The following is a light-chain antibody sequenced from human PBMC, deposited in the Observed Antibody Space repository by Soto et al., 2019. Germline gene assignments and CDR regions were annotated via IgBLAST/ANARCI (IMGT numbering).Light chain of an antibody. Sequence: EIEMTQSPATLSVSPGERAILSCRATQSVSSNLAWYQQKPGQAPRLLIYGASTRATGIPARFSGSGSGTEFSLTISSLQSEDFAVYYCQQYNKWPPWTFGQGTKGGI. CDR3: QQYNKWPPWT. J-gene: IGKJ1*01. V-gene: IGKV3-15*01. CDR1: QSVSSN. CDR2: GAS.